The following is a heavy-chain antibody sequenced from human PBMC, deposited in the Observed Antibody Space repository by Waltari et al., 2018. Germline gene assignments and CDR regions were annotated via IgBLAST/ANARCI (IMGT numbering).Heavy chain of an antibody. Sequence: QVQLVESGGGLVKPGGSLRLSCGASGFTFSDYYLGWFRQAPGKGLEWISYSNRIGVYTSYAKSVKGRFTISRDNTMNSLYLEMDSLRAEDTALYYCARRDKSGWFYFDYWGQGALVTVSS. D-gene: IGHD6-19*01. CDR1: GFTFSDYY. J-gene: IGHJ4*02. V-gene: IGHV3-11*05. CDR3: ARRDKSGWFYFDY. CDR2: SNRIGVYT.